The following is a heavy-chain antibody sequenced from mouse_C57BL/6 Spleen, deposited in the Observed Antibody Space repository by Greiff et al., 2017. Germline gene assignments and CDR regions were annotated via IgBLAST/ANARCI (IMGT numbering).Heavy chain of an antibody. CDR1: GYTFTSYW. J-gene: IGHJ3*01. CDR2: IDPSDSYT. D-gene: IGHD4-1*01. Sequence: VQLQQPGAELVMPGASVKLSCKASGYTFTSYWMHWVKQRPGQGLEWIGEIDPSDSYTNYNQKFKGKSTLTVDKSSSTAYMQLSSLTAEDSAVDYCARANSGFAYWGQGTLVTVSA. V-gene: IGHV1-69*01. CDR3: ARANSGFAY.